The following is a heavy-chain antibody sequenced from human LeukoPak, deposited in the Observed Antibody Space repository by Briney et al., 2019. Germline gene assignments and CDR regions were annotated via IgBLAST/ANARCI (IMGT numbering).Heavy chain of an antibody. CDR2: IIPILGIA. Sequence: GASVKVSCKASGGTFSSYTISWLRQAPGQGLEWMGRIIPILGIANYAQKFQGRVTITADKSTSTAYMELSSLRSEDTAVYYCARAPNCSSTSCYTGRYYYYYMDVWGKGTTVTVSS. CDR1: GGTFSSYT. J-gene: IGHJ6*03. V-gene: IGHV1-69*02. CDR3: ARAPNCSSTSCYTGRYYYYYMDV. D-gene: IGHD2-2*02.